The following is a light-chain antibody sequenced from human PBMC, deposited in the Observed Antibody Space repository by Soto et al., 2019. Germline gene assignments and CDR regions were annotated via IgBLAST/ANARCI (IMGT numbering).Light chain of an antibody. CDR3: QQYSKWPLT. CDR2: SAS. J-gene: IGKJ4*01. V-gene: IGKV3-15*01. CDR1: QSVSID. Sequence: EIVMTQSPATVPLSPGVRVTLFCRASQSVSIDLAWYQQKPGQAPRLLIYSASTRATGIPARFSGSGSGTEFILTISSLQSEDFAVYYCQQYSKWPLTFGGGTKVDTK.